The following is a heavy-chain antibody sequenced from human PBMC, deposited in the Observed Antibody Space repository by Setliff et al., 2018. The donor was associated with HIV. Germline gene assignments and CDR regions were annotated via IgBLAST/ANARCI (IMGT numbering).Heavy chain of an antibody. V-gene: IGHV4-59*08. CDR3: ARTMWFGTHDAFDI. J-gene: IGHJ3*02. CDR2: IYYTGST. Sequence: SETLSLTCTVSGGSIGSNYLNWIRQPPGKGLEWIGYIYYTGSTNYNSSFRSRVTISRDTSKKQISLKLSSVTVADTAVCYCARTMWFGTHDAFDIWGQGTMVTVSS. CDR1: GGSIGSNY. D-gene: IGHD3-10*01.